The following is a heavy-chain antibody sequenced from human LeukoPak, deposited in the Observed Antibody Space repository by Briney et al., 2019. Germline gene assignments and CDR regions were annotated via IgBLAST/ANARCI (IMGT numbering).Heavy chain of an antibody. CDR3: VRSDDFWSGYYGY. D-gene: IGHD3-3*01. CDR2: IFYSGST. CDR1: GGSISSYC. J-gene: IGHJ4*02. V-gene: IGHV4-59*01. Sequence: SETPSLTCTVSGGSISSYCWSWIRQPPGKGLEWIGYIFYSGSTNYNPSLKSRVTISVDTSKNQFSLKLSSMTAADTAVYYCVRSDDFWSGYYGYWGQGTLVTVSS.